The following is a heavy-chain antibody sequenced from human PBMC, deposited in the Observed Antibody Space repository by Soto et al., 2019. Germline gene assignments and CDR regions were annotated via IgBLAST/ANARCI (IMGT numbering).Heavy chain of an antibody. Sequence: SVKVSCKASGGSFGNSAINWVRQTPGQGLEWLGGFIPVYRTLNYAQKFQGRVTITADESTGTAYMTLSSLASDDTAVYFCATGVIWIGYFTVDSWGQGTRVTVSS. D-gene: IGHD3-3*01. J-gene: IGHJ4*02. V-gene: IGHV1-69*13. CDR2: FIPVYRTL. CDR1: GGSFGNSA. CDR3: ATGVIWIGYFTVDS.